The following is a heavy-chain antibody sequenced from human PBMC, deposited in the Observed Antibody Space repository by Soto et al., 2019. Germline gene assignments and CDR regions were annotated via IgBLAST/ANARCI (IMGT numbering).Heavy chain of an antibody. CDR2: LIPIFGTR. CDR3: AKDGGREGSFGNWFDP. CDR1: GGTFSNYA. J-gene: IGHJ5*02. Sequence: QVQLVQSGAEVKKPGSSVKVSCKASGGTFSNYAITWVRQAPGQGLEWLGRLIPIFGTRDYAPKFQGRVTITADDSTTTAYMELSSLRSDDTAVYYCAKDGGREGSFGNWFDPWGQGTLVTVSS. V-gene: IGHV1-69*15. D-gene: IGHD3-16*01.